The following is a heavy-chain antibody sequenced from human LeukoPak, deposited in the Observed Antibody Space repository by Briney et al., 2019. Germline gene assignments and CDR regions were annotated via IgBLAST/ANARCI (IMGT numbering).Heavy chain of an antibody. V-gene: IGHV3-7*03. CDR2: INQDESAK. CDR3: ARKALGYRLGYGDY. J-gene: IGHJ4*02. CDR1: GFTFSRYW. D-gene: IGHD5-12*01. Sequence: GGSLRLSCAASGFTFSRYWMSWVRQAPGKGLEWVASINQDESAKYYVDSVKGRFTISRDNAKNSLFLQMNSLRAEDTAVYFCARKALGYRLGYGDYWGQGTLVTVSS.